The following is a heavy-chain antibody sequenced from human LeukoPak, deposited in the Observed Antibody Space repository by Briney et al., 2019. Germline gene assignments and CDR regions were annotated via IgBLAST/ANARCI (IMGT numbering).Heavy chain of an antibody. V-gene: IGHV1-18*01. CDR3: ARRPSYTSSWPHWYFDL. Sequence: ASVKVSCKASGYTLSSYGITWVRQAPGQGLEWMGWISAYNGDTDYAQHFQGRVTMTRDTSTNTAYMELRSLRSDDTAVYYCARRPSYTSSWPHWYFDLWGRGTLVTVSS. CDR1: GYTLSSYG. CDR2: ISAYNGDT. D-gene: IGHD6-13*01. J-gene: IGHJ2*01.